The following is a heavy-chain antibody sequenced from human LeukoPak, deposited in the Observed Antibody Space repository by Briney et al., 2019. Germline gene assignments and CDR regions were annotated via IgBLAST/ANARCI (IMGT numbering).Heavy chain of an antibody. V-gene: IGHV3-23*01. CDR3: ASRGVVIRVILVGFHKEAYYFDS. CDR2: ISGSGGST. CDR1: GFTLSNYG. J-gene: IGHJ4*02. D-gene: IGHD3-22*01. Sequence: GGSLRLSCAVSGFTLSNYGMSWVRQAPGKGLEWVAGISGSGGSTNYADSVKGRFTISRDNPKNTLYLQMNSLRAEDTAVYFCASRGVVIRVILVGFHKEAYYFDSWGQGALVIVSS.